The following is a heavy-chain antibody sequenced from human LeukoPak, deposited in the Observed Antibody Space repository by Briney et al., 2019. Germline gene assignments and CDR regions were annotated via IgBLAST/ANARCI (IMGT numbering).Heavy chain of an antibody. D-gene: IGHD3/OR15-3a*01. J-gene: IGHJ4*02. Sequence: GRFTISRDDSKNIAYLQMNSLKTEDTAVYYCTRGGWTVDYWDQGTLVTVSS. V-gene: IGHV3-49*02. CDR3: TRGGWTVDY.